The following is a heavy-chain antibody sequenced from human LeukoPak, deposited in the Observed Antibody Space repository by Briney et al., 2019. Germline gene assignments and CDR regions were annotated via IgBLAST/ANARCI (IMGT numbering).Heavy chain of an antibody. Sequence: PSETLSLTCTVFGGSISSYYWSWIRQPPGKGLEWIGYIYYSGSTNYNPSLKSRVTISVDTSKNQFSLKLSSVTAADTAVYYCARHNLYDSSGLGGDYWGQGTLVTVSS. J-gene: IGHJ4*02. CDR2: IYYSGST. V-gene: IGHV4-59*08. CDR1: GGSISSYY. D-gene: IGHD3-22*01. CDR3: ARHNLYDSSGLGGDY.